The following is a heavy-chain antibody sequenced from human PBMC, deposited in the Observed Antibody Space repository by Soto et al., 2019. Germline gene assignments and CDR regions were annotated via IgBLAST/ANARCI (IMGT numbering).Heavy chain of an antibody. J-gene: IGHJ6*04. V-gene: IGHV4-39*01. CDR3: ARQESCGWYGEGYYDLQDV. CDR1: GSSIGTSMYY. Sequence: SAGLPLTCAVSGSSIGTSMYYWVWIRQPPGKGLEWIGSIYYSGSTYYNPSLKSRVTISVDTSKNQLSLKLSSVTAADTAVYYCARQESCGWYGEGYYDLQDVWGKGTTETVSA. D-gene: IGHD6-19*01. CDR2: IYYSGST.